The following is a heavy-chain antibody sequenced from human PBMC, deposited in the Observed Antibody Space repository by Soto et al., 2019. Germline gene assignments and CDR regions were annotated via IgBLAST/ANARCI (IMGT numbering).Heavy chain of an antibody. V-gene: IGHV3-30*18. CDR1: GFTFRSYG. Sequence: GGSLRLSCVASGFTFRSYGMHWVRQAPGKGLEWVAVISYDGNNKYHVDSVKGRFTISRDNSKNTLFLQMNSLRAEDTAVYYCAKAQGYCSSTSCREAYYYYGMDVWGQGTTVTVSS. CDR3: AKAQGYCSSTSCREAYYYYGMDV. J-gene: IGHJ6*02. CDR2: ISYDGNNK. D-gene: IGHD2-2*01.